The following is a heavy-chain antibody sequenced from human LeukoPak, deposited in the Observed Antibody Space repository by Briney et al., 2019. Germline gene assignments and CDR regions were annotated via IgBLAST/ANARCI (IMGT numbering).Heavy chain of an antibody. V-gene: IGHV3-23*01. CDR3: AKGAMAGMGDYFDF. Sequence: GGSLRLSCAASGITLSNYAMNWVRQAPGKGLEWVAVIGGRDSGTLYADSVKGRFTISRDNSKNTVFLQMNSLRVDDRAVYYCAKGAMAGMGDYFDFWGQGSLVAVSS. CDR1: GITLSNYA. CDR2: IGGRDSGT. J-gene: IGHJ4*02. D-gene: IGHD6-19*01.